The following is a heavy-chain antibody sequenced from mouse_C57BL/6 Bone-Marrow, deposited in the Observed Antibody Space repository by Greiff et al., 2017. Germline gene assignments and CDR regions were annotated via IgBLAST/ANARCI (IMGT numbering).Heavy chain of an antibody. V-gene: IGHV5-4*01. J-gene: IGHJ3*01. CDR2: ISDGGSYT. CDR3: ARDGVYYGNLFAY. Sequence: DVKLQASGGGLVTPGGSLKLSCAASGFTFSSYAMSCVRQTPEKRLEWVATISDGGSYTYYPDNVKGRFTISRDNAKNNLYLQMSHLKSEDTAMYYCARDGVYYGNLFAYWGQGTLVTVSA. D-gene: IGHD2-1*01. CDR1: GFTFSSYA.